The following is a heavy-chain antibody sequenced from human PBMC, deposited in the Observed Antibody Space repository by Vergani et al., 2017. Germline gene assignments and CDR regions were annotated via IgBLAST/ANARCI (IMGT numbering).Heavy chain of an antibody. D-gene: IGHD3-16*01. Sequence: QVQLVQSGAEVKKPGSSVKVSCKASGGTFSSYTISWVRQAPGQGLEWMGRIIPILGIANYAQKFQGRVTITADKSTSTAYMELSSLRSEDTAVYYCASFGMIGGGAFDIWGQGTMVTVSS. CDR2: IIPILGIA. V-gene: IGHV1-69*02. CDR3: ASFGMIGGGAFDI. J-gene: IGHJ3*02. CDR1: GGTFSSYT.